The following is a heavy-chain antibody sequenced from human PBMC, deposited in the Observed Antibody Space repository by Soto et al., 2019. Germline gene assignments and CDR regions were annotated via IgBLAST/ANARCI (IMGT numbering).Heavy chain of an antibody. D-gene: IGHD3-10*01. Sequence: SETLSLTCAVSGGSISSSNWWSWVRQPPGKGLEWIGEIYHSGSTNYNPSLKSRVTISVDTSKNQFSLKLSSVTAADTAVYYCARHLWFGELSNWFDPWGQGTLVTVSS. J-gene: IGHJ5*02. CDR3: ARHLWFGELSNWFDP. V-gene: IGHV4-4*02. CDR2: IYHSGST. CDR1: GGSISSSNW.